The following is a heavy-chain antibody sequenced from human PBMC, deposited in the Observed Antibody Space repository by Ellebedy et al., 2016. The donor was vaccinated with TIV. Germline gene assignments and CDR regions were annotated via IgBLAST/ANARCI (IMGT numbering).Heavy chain of an antibody. J-gene: IGHJ4*02. CDR3: ASARYHYYVGNTIFAY. Sequence: PGGSLRLSCTASGFTFSSYAMSWVRQAPGKGLEWVAGVNGGGLVIAYADSVKGRFTISRDNSKNTLDLQMNSLRAEDTAVYYCASARYHYYVGNTIFAYWGQGTLVTASS. CDR1: GFTFSSYA. CDR2: VNGGGLVI. V-gene: IGHV3-23*01. D-gene: IGHD3-10*01.